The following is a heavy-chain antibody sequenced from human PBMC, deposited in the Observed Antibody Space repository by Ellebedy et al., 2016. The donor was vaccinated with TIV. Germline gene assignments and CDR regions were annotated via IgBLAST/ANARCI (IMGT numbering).Heavy chain of an antibody. CDR2: IVGGGA. V-gene: IGHV3-23*01. CDR1: GFSFSSYA. D-gene: IGHD3-16*01. J-gene: IGHJ3*01. CDR3: VKDQVGGDGRWVFDL. Sequence: GESLKISCAASGFSFSSYAMSWVRQAPGKGLEWVSGIVGGGAERYADSVKGRFTISRDNSKNTMYLEMNSLRAEDTAMYYCVKDQVGGDGRWVFDLWGQGTMVTVSS.